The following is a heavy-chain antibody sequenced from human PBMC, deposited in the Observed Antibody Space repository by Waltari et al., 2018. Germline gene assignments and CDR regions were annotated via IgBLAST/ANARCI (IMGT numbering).Heavy chain of an antibody. V-gene: IGHV3-30*18. CDR2: RAYDGRNK. CDR1: GFTFSSYG. Sequence: QVQLVESGGGVVQPGRSLRLSCAASGFTFSSYGMPWVRQAPGKGLEWVAVRAYDGRNKNYADSVKGRFTISRDNSKNTLYLQMNSLRAEDTAVYYCAKDPRSHYYDSSGYPGYWGQGTLVTVSS. CDR3: AKDPRSHYYDSSGYPGY. J-gene: IGHJ4*02. D-gene: IGHD3-22*01.